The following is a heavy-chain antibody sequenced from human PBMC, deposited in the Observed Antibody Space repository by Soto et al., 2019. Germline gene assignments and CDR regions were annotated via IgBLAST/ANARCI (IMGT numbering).Heavy chain of an antibody. CDR1: GGSFSGYY. Sequence: PSETLSLTCAVYGGSFSGYYWSWIRQPPGKGLEWIGEINHSGSTNYNPSLKSRVTISVDTSKNQFSLKLSSVTAADTAVYYCARGRPTSGQATLVTVSS. V-gene: IGHV4-34*01. CDR2: INHSGST. J-gene: IGHJ5*02. CDR3: ARGRPT.